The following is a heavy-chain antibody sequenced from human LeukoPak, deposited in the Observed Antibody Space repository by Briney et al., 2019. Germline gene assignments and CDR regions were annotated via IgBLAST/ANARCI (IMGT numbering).Heavy chain of an antibody. Sequence: GGSLRLSCVASGFTFSTFAMIWVRQPPGKGLEWVSSIFPSGGEIHYADSVRGRFTISKDNSKSTLSLQMNSLRVEDTAIYYCATYRQVLLPFESWGQGTLVTVSS. J-gene: IGHJ4*02. V-gene: IGHV3-23*01. CDR3: ATYRQVLLPFES. CDR2: IFPSGGEI. CDR1: GFTFSTFA. D-gene: IGHD2-8*02.